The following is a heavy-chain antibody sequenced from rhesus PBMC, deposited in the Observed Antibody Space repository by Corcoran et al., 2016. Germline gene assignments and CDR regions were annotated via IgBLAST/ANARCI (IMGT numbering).Heavy chain of an antibody. D-gene: IGHD2-15*01. CDR1: GYSISGYY. Sequence: QVQLQESGPGLVKPSETLSLTCAVSGYSISGYYWSWIRQAPGKGREWIGYITYRGSTSYNPSLKSRVTISRDTSKNQFSLKLSSVTAADTAVYYCARGGYCSSTYCSSPLVFWGQGLRVTVSS. CDR3: ARGGYCSSTYCSSPLVF. J-gene: IGHJ3*01. V-gene: IGHV4-122*02. CDR2: ITYRGST.